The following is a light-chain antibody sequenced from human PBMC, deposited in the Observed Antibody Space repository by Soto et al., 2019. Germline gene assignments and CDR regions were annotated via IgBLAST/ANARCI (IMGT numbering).Light chain of an antibody. CDR3: HQSFSSPPT. CDR1: QSINSR. Sequence: DIQMTQSPSTLSASVGARVTITCRASQSINSRLAWYQQKPGKAPNLLIYKASTLESGVPSRVSGSGSWTEFTLTSSSLKPEDFATYFCHQSFSSPPTVGQGTKVEIK. CDR2: KAS. V-gene: IGKV1-5*03. J-gene: IGKJ1*01.